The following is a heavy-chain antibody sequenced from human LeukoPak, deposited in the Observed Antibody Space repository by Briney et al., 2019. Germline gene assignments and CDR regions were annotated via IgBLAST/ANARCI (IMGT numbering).Heavy chain of an antibody. CDR2: INSAGNNI. V-gene: IGHV3-11*04. Sequence: GGSLRLSCVASGFTFSDYFMSWIRQAPGKGLEWLSFINSAGNNIYYADSVKGRFTISRDNSKETLYLEMNGLRVEDTAIYYCATSRVFDYWGQGTLVAVSS. J-gene: IGHJ4*02. CDR3: ATSRVFDY. CDR1: GFTFSDYF.